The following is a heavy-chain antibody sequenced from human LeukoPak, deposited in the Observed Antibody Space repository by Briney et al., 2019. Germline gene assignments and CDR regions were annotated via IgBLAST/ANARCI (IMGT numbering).Heavy chain of an antibody. J-gene: IGHJ5*02. D-gene: IGHD3-10*01. CDR2: IRYDGSNK. Sequence: GGSLRLSCAASGFTFSSYGMQWVRQAPGKGLEWVAFIRYDGSNKYYADSVKGRFTISRDNSKNTLYLQMNSLRAEDTAVYYCAKSGAMVRGVMNWFDPWGQGTLVTVSS. V-gene: IGHV3-30*02. CDR1: GFTFSSYG. CDR3: AKSGAMVRGVMNWFDP.